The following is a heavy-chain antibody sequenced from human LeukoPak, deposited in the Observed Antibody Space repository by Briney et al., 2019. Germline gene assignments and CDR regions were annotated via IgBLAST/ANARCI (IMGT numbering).Heavy chain of an antibody. CDR3: ARDLALTMVRGIGYYYYGMDA. V-gene: IGHV1-2*02. CDR1: GYTFSGYY. CDR2: INPNSGGT. Sequence: VASVKVSCKASGYTFSGYYLHWVRQAPGQGLEWMGWINPNSGGTNSAQKFQGRVTVTRDTSITTAYMELSRLRSDDTAVYYCARDLALTMVRGIGYYYYGMDAWGQGTLVTVSS. J-gene: IGHJ6*02. D-gene: IGHD3-10*01.